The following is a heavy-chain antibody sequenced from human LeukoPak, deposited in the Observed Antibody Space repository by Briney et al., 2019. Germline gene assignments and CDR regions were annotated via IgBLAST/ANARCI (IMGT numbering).Heavy chain of an antibody. D-gene: IGHD2-15*01. CDR2: IYYSGST. V-gene: IGHV4-30-2*01. J-gene: IGHJ4*02. CDR1: GGSISSGGYS. CDR3: ARARYCSGGSCYYFDY. Sequence: SETLSLTCAVSGGSISSGGYSWSWIRQPPGKGLEWIGYIYYSGSTYYNPSLKSRVTISVDRSKNQFSLKLSSVTAADTAVYYCARARYCSGGSCYYFDYWGQGTLVTVSS.